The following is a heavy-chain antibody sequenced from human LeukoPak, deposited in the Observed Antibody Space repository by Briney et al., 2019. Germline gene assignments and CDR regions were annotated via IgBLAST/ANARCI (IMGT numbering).Heavy chain of an antibody. J-gene: IGHJ4*02. CDR1: GFTFSSYG. V-gene: IGHV3-21*01. CDR2: ITGSSGNT. Sequence: GGSLRLSCAASGFTFSSYGMHWVRQAPGKGLEWVSTITGSSGNTYYAEPAKGRFTISRDNAKNSLHLQMNSLRADDTAVYYCGRDFNYWGQGTLVTVAS. CDR3: GRDFNY.